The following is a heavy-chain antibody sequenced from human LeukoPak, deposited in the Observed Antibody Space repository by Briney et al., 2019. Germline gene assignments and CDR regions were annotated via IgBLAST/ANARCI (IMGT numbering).Heavy chain of an antibody. D-gene: IGHD1-14*01. CDR3: ASSRYGDAFDI. Sequence: SETLSLTCTVSGGSISSYYWSWIRQPPGKGLEWIGYIYYSGSTNYNPSLKSRVTISVDTSKNQFSLKLSSVTAADTAVYYCASSRYGDAFDIWGQGTMVTVPS. J-gene: IGHJ3*02. CDR1: GGSISSYY. CDR2: IYYSGST. V-gene: IGHV4-59*01.